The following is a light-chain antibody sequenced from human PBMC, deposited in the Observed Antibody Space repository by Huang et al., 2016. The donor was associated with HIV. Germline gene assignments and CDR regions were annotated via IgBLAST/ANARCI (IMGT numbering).Light chain of an antibody. Sequence: EIVMTQSPVTLSVSPGERATLSCRASQSVSSNLAWYQQKPGQAPRLLIYGAFTRATGIPARFSGSGSWTEFTLTISSLQSEDFAVYYCQQYNNWPPYTFGQGTKLEIK. CDR2: GAF. J-gene: IGKJ2*01. V-gene: IGKV3-15*01. CDR1: QSVSSN. CDR3: QQYNNWPPYT.